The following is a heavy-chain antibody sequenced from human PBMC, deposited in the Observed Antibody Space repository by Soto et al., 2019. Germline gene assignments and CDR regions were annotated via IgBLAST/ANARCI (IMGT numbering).Heavy chain of an antibody. CDR2: IVVGSGNT. J-gene: IGHJ4*02. D-gene: IGHD3-22*01. Sequence: QMQLVQSGPEVKKPGTSVKVSCKASGFTFTSSAVQWVRQARGQRLEWIGWIVVGSGNTNYAQKFQERVTFTRDMSTSTAYMELSSLRSEDTAVYYCAADPNTYYYDSSGYYYGYWGQGTLVTVSS. V-gene: IGHV1-58*01. CDR1: GFTFTSSA. CDR3: AADPNTYYYDSSGYYYGY.